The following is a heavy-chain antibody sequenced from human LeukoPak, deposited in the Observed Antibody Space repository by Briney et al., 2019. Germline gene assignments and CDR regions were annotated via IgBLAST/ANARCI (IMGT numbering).Heavy chain of an antibody. V-gene: IGHV3-23*01. CDR3: AKTIRGGLGVGGY. CDR2: ISRDSDRT. Sequence: GGSLRLSCAASGFAFSTSDMTWVRQAPGKGLEWVSCISRDSDRTYYADSVKGRFTISRDNSKNTVYLQVNSLRAEDTAVYYCAKTIRGGLGVGGYWGQGTLVTVSS. D-gene: IGHD3-10*01. J-gene: IGHJ4*02. CDR1: GFAFSTSD.